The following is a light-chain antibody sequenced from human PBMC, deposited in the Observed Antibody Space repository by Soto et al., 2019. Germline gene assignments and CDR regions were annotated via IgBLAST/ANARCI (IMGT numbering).Light chain of an antibody. CDR2: SAS. Sequence: DIQMTQSPSSLSASVGDRVTITCRASQSISSYLNWYQQKPGKAPKLLIYSASSLQSGVPSRCCGGGSGTDFTLTISSLQPEDFATYYCQQSYSTPPYTFGQGTKLEIK. V-gene: IGKV1-39*01. J-gene: IGKJ2*01. CDR1: QSISSY. CDR3: QQSYSTPPYT.